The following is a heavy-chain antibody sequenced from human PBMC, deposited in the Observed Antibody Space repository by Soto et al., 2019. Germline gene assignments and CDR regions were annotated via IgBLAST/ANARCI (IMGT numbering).Heavy chain of an antibody. V-gene: IGHV4-59*01. CDR2: IYYSGST. CDR1: GGSISSYY. Sequence: PSETLSLTCTVSGGSISSYYWSWIRQPPGKGLEWIGYIYYSGSTNYNPSLKSRVTISVDTSKNQFSLKLTSVTAADTAVYYCASFRNYLLDYYYYGMDVWGQGTTVTVSS. D-gene: IGHD4-4*01. J-gene: IGHJ6*02. CDR3: ASFRNYLLDYYYYGMDV.